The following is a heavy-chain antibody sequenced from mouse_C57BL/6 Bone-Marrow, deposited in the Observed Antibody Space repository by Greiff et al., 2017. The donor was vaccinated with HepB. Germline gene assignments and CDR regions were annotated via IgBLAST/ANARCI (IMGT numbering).Heavy chain of an antibody. CDR3: ERTSFHYYGSSYLYYFDY. CDR1: GYTFTSYW. D-gene: IGHD1-1*01. J-gene: IGHJ2*01. CDR2: IDPSDSYT. Sequence: VQLQQPGAELVMPGASVKLSCKASGYTFTSYWMHWVKQRPGQGLEWIGEIDPSDSYTNYNQKFKGKSTLTVDKSSSTAYMQLSSLTSEDSAVYYGERTSFHYYGSSYLYYFDYWGQGTTLTVSS. V-gene: IGHV1-69*01.